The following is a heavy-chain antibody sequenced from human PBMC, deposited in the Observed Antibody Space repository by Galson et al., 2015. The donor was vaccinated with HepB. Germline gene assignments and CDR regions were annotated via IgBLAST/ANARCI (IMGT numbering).Heavy chain of an antibody. D-gene: IGHD6-13*01. Sequence: LRLSCAASGFTFSSYAMHWVRQAPGKGLEWVAVISYDGSNKYYADSVKGRFTISRDNSKNTLYLQMNSLRAEDTAVYYCARDPPLRIAAAGREGDDYWGQGTLVTVSS. J-gene: IGHJ4*02. CDR3: ARDPPLRIAAAGREGDDY. CDR1: GFTFSSYA. CDR2: ISYDGSNK. V-gene: IGHV3-30*04.